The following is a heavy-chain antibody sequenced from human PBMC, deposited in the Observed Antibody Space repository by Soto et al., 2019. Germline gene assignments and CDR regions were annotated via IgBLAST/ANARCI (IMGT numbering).Heavy chain of an antibody. CDR2: ISWNSGSI. J-gene: IGHJ3*02. Sequence: EVQLVESGGGLVQPGRSLRLSCAASGFTFDDNAMHWVRQAPGKGLEWVSGISWNSGSIGYADSVKGRFTISRDNTKNSLYLQMNSLRAEDTALYYCAKGSSSSFLYAFDIWGQGTMVTVSS. D-gene: IGHD6-6*01. CDR3: AKGSSSSFLYAFDI. CDR1: GFTFDDNA. V-gene: IGHV3-9*01.